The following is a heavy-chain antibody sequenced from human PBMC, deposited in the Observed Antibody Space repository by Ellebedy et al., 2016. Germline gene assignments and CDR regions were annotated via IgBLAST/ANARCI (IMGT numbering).Heavy chain of an antibody. CDR3: ARDLRGANSPS. Sequence: GGSLRLSXGASGFSFNTFFMGWVRQAPGKGLEWVSTISAGSDTTRLADSVKGRFTISRDNSKDTLYLQMNSLRAEDTAVYYCARDLRGANSPSWGQGTLVSVSS. CDR2: ISAGSDTT. J-gene: IGHJ4*02. CDR1: GFSFNTFF. V-gene: IGHV3-23*01. D-gene: IGHD3-10*01.